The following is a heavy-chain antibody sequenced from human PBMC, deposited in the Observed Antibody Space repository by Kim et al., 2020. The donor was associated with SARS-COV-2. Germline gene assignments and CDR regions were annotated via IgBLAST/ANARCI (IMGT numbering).Heavy chain of an antibody. CDR2: IYPGDSDI. CDR3: ATTINRAFLGFDP. CDR1: GYRFTSNW. Sequence: GESLKISCKGAGYRFTSNWVAWVRQTPGKGLEWMGIIYPGDSDIRYSPSFDGHVFISVDWSASTVYLQWDSLKASDTARYYCATTINRAFLGFDPWGQGT. V-gene: IGHV5-51*01. J-gene: IGHJ5*02. D-gene: IGHD3-3*01.